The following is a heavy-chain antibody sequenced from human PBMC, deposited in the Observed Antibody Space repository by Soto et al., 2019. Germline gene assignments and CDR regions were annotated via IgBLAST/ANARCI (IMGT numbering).Heavy chain of an antibody. J-gene: IGHJ2*01. CDR2: ISAYNGNT. D-gene: IGHD6-19*01. CDR1: GYTFTSYC. CDR3: ARGSSGWFDWYFDL. V-gene: IGHV1-18*01. Sequence: ASVKVSCKASGYTFTSYCISWVRQAPGQGLEWMGWISAYNGNTNYAQKLQGRVTMTTDTSTSTAYMELRSLRSDDTAVYYCARGSSGWFDWYFDLWGRGTLVTVSS.